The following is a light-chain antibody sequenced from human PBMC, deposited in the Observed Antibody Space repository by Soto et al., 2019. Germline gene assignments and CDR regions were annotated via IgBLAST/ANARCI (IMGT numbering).Light chain of an antibody. V-gene: IGKV3-20*01. CDR1: QSVCSNS. J-gene: IGKJ1*01. CDR3: QQYGTSPLT. CDR2: GAS. Sequence: IAFTQSPGTLSLSPGERSTLSCRGSQSVCSNSLAWYHQKPGQAPRLLISGASNRATGIPDRFSGSGSGTDFTLTIIRLEPEDFVVYYCQQYGTSPLTFGQGTKVDIK.